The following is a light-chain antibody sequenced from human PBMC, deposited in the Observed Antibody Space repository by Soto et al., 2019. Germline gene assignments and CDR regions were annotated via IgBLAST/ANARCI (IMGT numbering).Light chain of an antibody. Sequence: QSVLTQPASVSGSPGQSITISCTGTSSDVGGYNYVSWYQQHPGKAPKLMIYEVSNRPSGVSHRFSGSKSGNTASLTISGLQAEDEADYYCSSYTSSNTLDVLFGGGTKVTVL. J-gene: IGLJ2*01. CDR1: SSDVGGYNY. CDR2: EVS. CDR3: SSYTSSNTLDVL. V-gene: IGLV2-14*01.